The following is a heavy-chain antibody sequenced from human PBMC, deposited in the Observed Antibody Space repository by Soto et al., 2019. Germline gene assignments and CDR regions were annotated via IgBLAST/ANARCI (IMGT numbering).Heavy chain of an antibody. CDR3: ARQGSGKGMDV. J-gene: IGHJ6*02. V-gene: IGHV5-51*01. CDR2: IYPGDSDT. Sequence: TGQSLRISYNASGYKFVNPGIGWVRQKPGKGLESMGFIYPGDSDTRYSPSFQGQVTISADKSISTVYLQWNSLKASDTAMYYCARQGSGKGMDVWVQGTTVTVSS. CDR1: GYKFVNPG.